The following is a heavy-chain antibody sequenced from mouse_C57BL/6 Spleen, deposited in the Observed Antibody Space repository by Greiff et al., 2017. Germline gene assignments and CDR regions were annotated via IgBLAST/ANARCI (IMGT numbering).Heavy chain of an antibody. CDR2: INPNNGGT. V-gene: IGHV1-26*01. Sequence: DVLLQQSGPELVKPGASVKISCKASGYTFTDYYMNWVKQSHGKSLEWIGDINPNNGGTSYNQKFKGKATLTVDKSSSTAYMELHSLTSEDSAVYYCARSRNYYAMDYWGQGTSVTVSS. J-gene: IGHJ4*01. CDR1: GYTFTDYY. CDR3: ARSRNYYAMDY.